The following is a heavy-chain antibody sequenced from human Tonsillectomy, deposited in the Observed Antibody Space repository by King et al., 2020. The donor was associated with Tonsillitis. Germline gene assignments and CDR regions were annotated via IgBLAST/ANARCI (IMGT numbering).Heavy chain of an antibody. CDR2: IRSKAYGGTT. CDR1: RFTFGDYA. CDR3: TRATDFWSGYQFDY. J-gene: IGHJ4*02. V-gene: IGHV3-49*03. D-gene: IGHD3-3*01. Sequence: QLVQSGGGLVQPGRSLRLSCTASRFTFGDYAMSWFRQAPGKGLEWVGFIRSKAYGGTTEYAASVKGRFTISRDDSKSIAYLQMKSMKTEDTAVYYCTRATDFWSGYQFDYWGQGTLVTVSS.